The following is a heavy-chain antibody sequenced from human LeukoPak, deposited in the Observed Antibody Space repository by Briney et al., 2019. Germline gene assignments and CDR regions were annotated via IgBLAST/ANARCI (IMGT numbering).Heavy chain of an antibody. J-gene: IGHJ4*02. CDR2: ISAKNGNT. CDR3: ARRIVGGHLGDY. D-gene: IGHD1-26*01. Sequence: VASMKVSCKDSGYTFSNYGMSWVRQAPGQGLEWMGWISAKNGNTDYAQKFQGRLTMTADRSTNTAYMELRSLTYDDTAVYYCARRIVGGHLGDYWGQGTLVTVSS. CDR1: GYTFSNYG. V-gene: IGHV1-18*01.